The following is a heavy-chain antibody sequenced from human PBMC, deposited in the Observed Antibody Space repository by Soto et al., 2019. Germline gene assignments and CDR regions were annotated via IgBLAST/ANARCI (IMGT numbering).Heavy chain of an antibody. CDR3: ARSSVVTPMGLHY. D-gene: IGHD2-21*02. J-gene: IGHJ4*02. CDR1: GFTFSSYG. CDR2: ISGDGSST. Sequence: HPGGSVRLSCAVSGFTFSSYGMHWVRQAPGKGLVWVSRISGDGSSTTYADSVKGRFTISRDNAKNTLYLQMNSLRAEDTAVYYCARSSVVTPMGLHYWGLGTLVTVSS. V-gene: IGHV3-74*01.